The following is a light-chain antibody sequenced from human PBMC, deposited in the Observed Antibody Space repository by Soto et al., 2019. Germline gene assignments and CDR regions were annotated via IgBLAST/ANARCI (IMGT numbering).Light chain of an antibody. CDR1: QSVSSD. V-gene: IGKV3-15*01. Sequence: ELVMTQSPATLSVSPGERAKLSCRASQSVSSDLAWYHQKPGQAPRLLIYGASTRATGIPARFSGSGSGTEFTLTINSLQSEDFAVYYCQQYNNWPRTFGQGTKVDI. CDR3: QQYNNWPRT. J-gene: IGKJ1*01. CDR2: GAS.